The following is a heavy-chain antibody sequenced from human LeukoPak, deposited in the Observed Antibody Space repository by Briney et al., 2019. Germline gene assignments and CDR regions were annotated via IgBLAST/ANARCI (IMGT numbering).Heavy chain of an antibody. Sequence: NAGESLKISCKGSGYSFTSYWIGWVRQMPGKGLEWMGIIYPGDSDTRYSPSFQGQVTISADKSISTAYLQWSSLKASDTAMYYYARHGGDYDGTNVFDPWGQGTLVTVSS. D-gene: IGHD4-17*01. J-gene: IGHJ5*02. V-gene: IGHV5-51*01. CDR1: GYSFTSYW. CDR3: ARHGGDYDGTNVFDP. CDR2: IYPGDSDT.